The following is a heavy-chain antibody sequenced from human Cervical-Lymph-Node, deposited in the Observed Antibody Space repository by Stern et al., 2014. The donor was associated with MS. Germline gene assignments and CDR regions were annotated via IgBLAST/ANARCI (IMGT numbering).Heavy chain of an antibody. CDR2: IWYDGSSK. J-gene: IGHJ4*02. CDR1: GFTFSAHG. CDR3: ARGLYYFDY. V-gene: IGHV3-33*01. Sequence: DQLVESGGGVVQPGRSLRLSCAASGFTFSAHGMHWVRQAPGKGLEWVAVIWYDGSSKSYADSVKGRFTISRDNSKNTLYLQLNSLRAEDTAVFYCARGLYYFDYWGRGTLVTVSS.